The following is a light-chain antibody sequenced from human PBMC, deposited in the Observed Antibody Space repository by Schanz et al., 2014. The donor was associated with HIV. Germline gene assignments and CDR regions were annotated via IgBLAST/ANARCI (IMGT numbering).Light chain of an antibody. Sequence: QSALTQPASVSGSPGQSITISGTGTKSDGGGYEYVPWYQQHPGKAPKLLIYEVSKRPSGVPDRFSGSKSGTSASLAISGLQSEDEADYYCAAWDDSLNGWVFGGGTKLTVL. CDR2: EVS. J-gene: IGLJ3*02. V-gene: IGLV2-14*01. CDR3: AAWDDSLNGWV. CDR1: KSDGGGYEY.